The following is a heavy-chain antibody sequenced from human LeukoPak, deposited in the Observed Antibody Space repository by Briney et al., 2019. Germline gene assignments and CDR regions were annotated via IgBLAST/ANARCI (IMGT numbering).Heavy chain of an antibody. CDR3: AKDFADSDAFDI. CDR1: GFTFSSYS. J-gene: IGHJ3*02. V-gene: IGHV3-23*01. D-gene: IGHD2-21*02. CDR2: ISGSVGSP. Sequence: GGSLRLSRAASGFTFSSYSMNWVRQAPGKGLGWVSAISGSVGSPYYADSVKGRFTISRDNSKNTLTLQMTSMKADVTTANYFAKDFADSDAFDIWGQGTRVTVSS.